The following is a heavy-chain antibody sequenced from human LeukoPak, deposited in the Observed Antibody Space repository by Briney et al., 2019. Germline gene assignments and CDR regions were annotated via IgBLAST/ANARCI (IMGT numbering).Heavy chain of an antibody. Sequence: GGSLRLSCAASGFTFSSYAMHWVRQAPGKGLEWVAVISYDGSNKYYADSVKGRFTISRDNSKNTLYLQMNSLRAEDTAVYSCAKEVVLVHYYGMGVWGQGTTVTVSS. V-gene: IGHV3-30*04. CDR1: GFTFSSYA. CDR3: AKEVVLVHYYGMGV. D-gene: IGHD3-22*01. CDR2: ISYDGSNK. J-gene: IGHJ6*02.